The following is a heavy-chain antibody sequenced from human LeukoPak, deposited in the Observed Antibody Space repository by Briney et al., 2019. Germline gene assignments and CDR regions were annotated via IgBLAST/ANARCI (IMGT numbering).Heavy chain of an antibody. CDR1: NY. V-gene: IGHV3-66*01. Sequence: NYMSWVRQAPGKGLEWVSVIYSGGSTYYADSVKGRFTISRDNSKNTLYLQMNSLRAEDTAVYYCAGGIAAAGTVDYWGQGTLVTVSS. CDR3: AGGIAAAGTVDY. CDR2: IYSGGST. J-gene: IGHJ4*02. D-gene: IGHD6-13*01.